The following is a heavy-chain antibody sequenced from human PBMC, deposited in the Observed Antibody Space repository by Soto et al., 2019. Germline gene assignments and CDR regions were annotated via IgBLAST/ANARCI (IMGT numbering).Heavy chain of an antibody. D-gene: IGHD6-19*01. J-gene: IGHJ4*02. CDR3: ARERSSVGVDY. CDR2: MNPNSGNT. V-gene: IGHV1-8*01. CDR1: GYTFTSYD. Sequence: QVQLVQSGAEVKKPGASVKVSCKASGYTFTSYDINWVRQATGQGLEWMGWMNPNSGNTGYAQKFQGRVTMTRNTSMSPSYRELSSLRSEGTAVYYSARERSSVGVDYWGQGTLVTVSS.